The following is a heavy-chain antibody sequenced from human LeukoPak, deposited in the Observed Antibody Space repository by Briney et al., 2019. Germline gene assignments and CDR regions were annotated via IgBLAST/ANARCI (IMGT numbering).Heavy chain of an antibody. D-gene: IGHD6-6*01. CDR1: GFTFDDYA. CDR3: ARAVALAAVSSSSPSCWFDP. V-gene: IGHV4-30-2*01. CDR2: IYHSVRT. J-gene: IGHJ5*02. Sequence: LRLSCAASGFTFDDYAMHWIRQPPGGGLEWLGYIYHSVRTYYNPSLKSRVTISVDRSKNQFSLKLSSVTAADTAVYYCARAVALAAVSSSSPSCWFDPWGQGTLVTVSS.